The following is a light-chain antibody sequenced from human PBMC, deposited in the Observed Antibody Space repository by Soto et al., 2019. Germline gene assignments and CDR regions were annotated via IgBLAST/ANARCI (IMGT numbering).Light chain of an antibody. J-gene: IGKJ1*01. CDR1: ESVRTS. CDR3: QQYNNWPRT. V-gene: IGKV3-15*01. CDR2: GAS. Sequence: EIVMTHSPATLSASPVERASLSCRSSESVRTSLAWYQQKPGQAPRLLIYGASTRATGIPARFSGSGSGTEFTLTISSLQSEDFAVYYCQQYNNWPRTFGQGTKVDIK.